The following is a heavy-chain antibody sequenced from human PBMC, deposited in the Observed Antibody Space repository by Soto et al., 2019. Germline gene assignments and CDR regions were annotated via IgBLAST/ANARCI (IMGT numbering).Heavy chain of an antibody. D-gene: IGHD4-17*01. V-gene: IGHV3-23*01. Sequence: GSLRLSCAASGFTFSSYAMSWVRQAPGKGLEWVSAISGSGGSTYYADSVKGRFTISRDNSKNTLYLQMNSLRAEDTAVYYCAQHERLYGDYAKYFQHWGQGTLVTVSS. CDR1: GFTFSSYA. CDR3: AQHERLYGDYAKYFQH. CDR2: ISGSGGST. J-gene: IGHJ1*01.